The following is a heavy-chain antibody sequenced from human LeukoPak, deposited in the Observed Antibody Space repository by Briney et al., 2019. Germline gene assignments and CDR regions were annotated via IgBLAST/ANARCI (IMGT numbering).Heavy chain of an antibody. J-gene: IGHJ5*02. CDR3: AREDGLRGNWFDP. D-gene: IGHD3-10*01. CDR2: INPNSSGT. V-gene: IGHV1-2*02. CDR1: GYTFTGYY. Sequence: GASVKVSCKASGYTFTGYYMHWVRQAPGQGLEWMGWINPNSSGTNYAQKFQGRVTMTRDTSISTAYMELSRLRSDDTAVYYCAREDGLRGNWFDPWGQGTLVTVSS.